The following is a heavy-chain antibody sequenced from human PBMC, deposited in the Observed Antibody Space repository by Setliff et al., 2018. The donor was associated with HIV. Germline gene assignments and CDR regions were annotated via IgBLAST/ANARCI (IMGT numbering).Heavy chain of an antibody. CDR2: IGPDGGDT. CDR3: AANIMGLNPVDY. J-gene: IGHJ4*02. V-gene: IGHV3-74*01. D-gene: IGHD5-12*01. CDR1: GFTFGAHT. Sequence: GGSLRLSCVASGFTFGAHTMNWVRQAPGKGLVWVSRIGPDGGDTNYADFVKGRFTISRDNAKNTLYLQMNSLRTEDTAVYYCAANIMGLNPVDYWGQGTLVTVSS.